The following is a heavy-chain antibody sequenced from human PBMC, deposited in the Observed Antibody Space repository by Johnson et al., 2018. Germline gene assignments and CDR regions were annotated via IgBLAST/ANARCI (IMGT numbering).Heavy chain of an antibody. J-gene: IGHJ3*01. CDR1: GFTFTNYA. Sequence: VQLVESGGGLVQPGGSLRLSCAASGFTFTNYAMSWVRQAPAQGLEWVSAIDESGGGTYYPDSVKGRFTISRANSKNTLFLQMNSLRAGETALDYCAKHSAVVPVDPNAFDVGGLGTMVTFSS. CDR2: IDESGGGT. CDR3: AKHSAVVPVDPNAFDV. V-gene: IGHV3-23*04. D-gene: IGHD2-21*01.